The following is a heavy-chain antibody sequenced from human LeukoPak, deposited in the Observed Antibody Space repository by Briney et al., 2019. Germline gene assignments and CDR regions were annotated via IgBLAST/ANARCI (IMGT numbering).Heavy chain of an antibody. J-gene: IGHJ4*02. V-gene: IGHV3-53*01. D-gene: IGHD1-26*01. CDR3: TRAVGTTSYFDY. CDR2: IYSSGIT. Sequence: GGSLRLSCAASGFTVSSTSMSWVRQAPGRGLECVSIIYSSGITYYADSVKGRFTISRDNSKNTLSLQMNSMRPEDTAVYYCTRAVGTTSYFDYWGQGTLVTVSS. CDR1: GFTVSSTS.